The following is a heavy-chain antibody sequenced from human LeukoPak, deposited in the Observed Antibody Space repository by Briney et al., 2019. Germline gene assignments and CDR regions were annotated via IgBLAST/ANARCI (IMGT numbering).Heavy chain of an antibody. CDR2: ISGSGDNT. CDR3: AKKSCSSTSCYEDV. CDR1: GFTFSSYA. D-gene: IGHD2-2*01. J-gene: IGHJ6*04. Sequence: GGSLRLSCAASGFTFSSYAMSWVRQAPGKGLEWVSAISGSGDNTDYTDSVKGRFTISRDNSENTLYLQMNSLRAEDTAVYYCAKKSCSSTSCYEDVWGKGTTVTVSS. V-gene: IGHV3-23*01.